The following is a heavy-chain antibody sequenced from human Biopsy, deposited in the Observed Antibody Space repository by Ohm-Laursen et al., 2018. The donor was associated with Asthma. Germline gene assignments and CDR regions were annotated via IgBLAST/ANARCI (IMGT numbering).Heavy chain of an antibody. CDR1: GFTFSNFA. CDR3: ARGGYCSGVTCFPFDR. J-gene: IGHJ4*02. D-gene: IGHD6-19*01. CDR2: ISDGGHST. V-gene: IGHV3-23*01. Sequence: GSLRLSCAASGFTFSNFAMTWVRQAPGKGLEWVAVISDGGHSTSYADSVRGRFTVSRDDSRDTLYLHLNSLTAEDTAVYFCARGGYCSGVTCFPFDRWGQGTRVSVSS.